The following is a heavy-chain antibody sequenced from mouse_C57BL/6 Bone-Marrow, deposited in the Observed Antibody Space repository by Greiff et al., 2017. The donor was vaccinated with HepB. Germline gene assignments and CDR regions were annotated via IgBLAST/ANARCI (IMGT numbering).Heavy chain of an antibody. J-gene: IGHJ4*01. D-gene: IGHD2-3*01. V-gene: IGHV1-53*01. Sequence: QVQLQQPGTELVKPGASVKLSCKASGYTFTSYWLHWVKQRPGQGLEWIGNINPSNGGTNYNEKFKSKATLTVDKSSSTAYMQLSSLTSEDSAVYYCASSWLLRPGARDYWGQGTSVTVSS. CDR1: GYTFTSYW. CDR2: INPSNGGT. CDR3: ASSWLLRPGARDY.